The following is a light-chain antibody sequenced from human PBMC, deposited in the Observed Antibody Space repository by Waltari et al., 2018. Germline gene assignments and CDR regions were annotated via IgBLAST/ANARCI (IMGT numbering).Light chain of an antibody. CDR3: ATWDNNLKDVV. J-gene: IGLJ2*01. V-gene: IGLV1-51*01. CDR1: SSNIGNSY. CDR2: DNN. Sequence: QSVLTQPPSVSAAPGQKVTISCSGNSSNIGNSYVSWYYQLPGAAPKLLIYDNNARPSGIPDRFSASKSGTSATLGITGLQTGDEADYYCATWDNNLKDVVFGGGTKLTVL.